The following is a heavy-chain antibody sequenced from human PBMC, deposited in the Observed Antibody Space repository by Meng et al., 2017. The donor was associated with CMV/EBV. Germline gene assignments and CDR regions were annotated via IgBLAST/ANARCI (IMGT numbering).Heavy chain of an antibody. J-gene: IGHJ5*02. CDR2: INHSGST. V-gene: IGHV4-34*01. D-gene: IGHD4-17*01. CDR3: ARKRQGFRGDYVWNWFDP. CDR1: AFRGYY. Sequence: AFRGYYWSWIRQPPGKGLEWIGEINHSGSTNYNPSLKSRVTISVDTSKSQFSLKLSSVTAADTAVYYCARKRQGFRGDYVWNWFDPWGQGTLVTVSS.